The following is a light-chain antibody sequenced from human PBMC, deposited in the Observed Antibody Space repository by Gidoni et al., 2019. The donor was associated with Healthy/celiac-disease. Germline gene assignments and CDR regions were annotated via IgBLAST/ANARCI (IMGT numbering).Light chain of an antibody. CDR2: AAS. Sequence: DIQMTQSPSSLSASVGDRVTITCRASQSISSYLNWYQQKPGKAPKLLIYAASSLQSGVPSRFSGSGSGTDFTFTISSLQPEDFATYYCQQSYSTWTFXQXTKVEIK. CDR3: QQSYSTWT. V-gene: IGKV1-39*01. J-gene: IGKJ1*01. CDR1: QSISSY.